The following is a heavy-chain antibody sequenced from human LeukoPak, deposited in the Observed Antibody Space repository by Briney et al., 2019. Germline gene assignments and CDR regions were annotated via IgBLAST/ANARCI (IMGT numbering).Heavy chain of an antibody. Sequence: PGGSLRLSCAASGFTFSSYEMNWVRQAPGKGLEWVSYISSSDRSIYYADSVKGRFTISRDNAKNSLYLQMNSLRAEDTAVYYCARDDSAWYAYWGPGTLVTVSS. J-gene: IGHJ4*02. CDR2: ISSSDRSI. V-gene: IGHV3-48*03. D-gene: IGHD6-19*01. CDR1: GFTFSSYE. CDR3: ARDDSAWYAY.